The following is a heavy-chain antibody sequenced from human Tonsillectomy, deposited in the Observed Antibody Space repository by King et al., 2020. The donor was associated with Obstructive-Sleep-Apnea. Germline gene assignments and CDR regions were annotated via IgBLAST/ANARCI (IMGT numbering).Heavy chain of an antibody. CDR1: GFTFSSYS. D-gene: IGHD2-2*01. CDR2: ISSSSSYI. V-gene: IGHV3-21*01. Sequence: VQLVQSGGGLVKPGGSLRLSCAASGFTFSSYSMNWVRQAPGKGLEWVSSISSSSSYIYYADSVKGRFTISRDNAKNSLYLQMNSLRAEDTAVYYCARDLAHCSSTSCSEYYYGMDVWGQGTTVTVSS. J-gene: IGHJ6*02. CDR3: ARDLAHCSSTSCSEYYYGMDV.